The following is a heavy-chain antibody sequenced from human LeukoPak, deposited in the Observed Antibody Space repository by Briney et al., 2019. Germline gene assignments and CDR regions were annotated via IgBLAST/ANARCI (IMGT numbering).Heavy chain of an antibody. J-gene: IGHJ6*02. Sequence: SETLSLTCTVSGGSISSYYWTWIRQPPGKGLEWIGYIYYSGSTDYNPSLESRVTISVDTSQNQFSLKLSSVTAADTAVYFCARRLLNYGMDVWGQGTTVTVSS. V-gene: IGHV4-59*08. CDR3: ARRLLNYGMDV. CDR1: GGSISSYY. CDR2: IYYSGST.